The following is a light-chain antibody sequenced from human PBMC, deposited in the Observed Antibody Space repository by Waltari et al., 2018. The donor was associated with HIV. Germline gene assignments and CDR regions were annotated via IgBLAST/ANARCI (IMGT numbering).Light chain of an antibody. V-gene: IGKV2D-29*01. Sequence: IVLTQSPLSLPVTPGQPASISCKSSQSLLHSDGKTYLYWYLQRPGQPPQLLINEVSNRFSRVPDRFSGGGSGTEFSLNISRVEAEDVGTYYCMQSTQLPLTFGGGTKVEIK. CDR2: EVS. CDR1: QSLLHSDGKTY. CDR3: MQSTQLPLT. J-gene: IGKJ4*01.